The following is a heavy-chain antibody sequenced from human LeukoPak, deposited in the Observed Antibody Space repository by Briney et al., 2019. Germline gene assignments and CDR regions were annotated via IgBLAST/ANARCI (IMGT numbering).Heavy chain of an antibody. CDR2: ISAYNGNT. D-gene: IGHD1-26*01. V-gene: IGHV1-18*01. CDR3: ARDQWELLSPFDY. CDR1: GYTFTIYC. Sequence: GASVKVSCKSSGYTFTIYCISWVRHAPGQGLEWMVWISAYNGNTNYTQKLQGRVTMTTDTSTSTAYMELRSLRSDDTAVYYCARDQWELLSPFDYWGQGTLVTVSS. J-gene: IGHJ4*02.